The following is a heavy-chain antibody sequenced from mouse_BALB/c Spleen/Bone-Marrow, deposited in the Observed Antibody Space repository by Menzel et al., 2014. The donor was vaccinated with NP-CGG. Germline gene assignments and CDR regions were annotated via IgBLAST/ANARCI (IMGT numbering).Heavy chain of an antibody. CDR2: INPYNGGT. J-gene: IGHJ4*01. CDR1: GYSFTGYT. V-gene: IGHV1-18*01. CDR3: TRMDGNYLYYYAMDY. Sequence: EVKLVESGPELVKPGASMKISCKASGYSFTGYTMNWVKQSHGKSLEWIGLINPYNGGTSYNQEFKGKATLTVDKSSNTAYMELLSLTSEDSAVYYCTRMDGNYLYYYAMDYWGQGTSVTVSS. D-gene: IGHD2-1*01.